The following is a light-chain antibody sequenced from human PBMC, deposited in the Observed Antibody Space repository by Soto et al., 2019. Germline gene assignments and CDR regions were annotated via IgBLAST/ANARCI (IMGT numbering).Light chain of an antibody. V-gene: IGLV2-14*01. CDR2: DVN. Sequence: QSALTQPASVSGSPGQSITISCTGTSSDVGGYNYVSWYQQRPGKAPKIMIYDVNNRPSGVSNRFSASKSGNTASLTISGIQAEDEDDYYGSSYSSNTTLVFGGGTKLTVL. CDR1: SSDVGGYNY. CDR3: SSYSSNTTLV. J-gene: IGLJ3*02.